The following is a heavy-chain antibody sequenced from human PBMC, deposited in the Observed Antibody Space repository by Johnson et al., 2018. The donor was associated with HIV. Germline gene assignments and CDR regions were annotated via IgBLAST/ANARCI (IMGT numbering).Heavy chain of an antibody. D-gene: IGHD6-19*01. CDR3: ARGGPYSSGWSGAGAFDI. CDR2: INWNGGST. V-gene: IGHV3-20*04. CDR1: GFTFDDYG. J-gene: IGHJ3*02. Sequence: EVQLVESGGGVVRPGGSLRLSCAASGFTFDDYGMSWVRQAPGKGLEWVSGINWNGGSTGYADSVKGRFTISRDNAKNSLYLQMNSLRAEDTALYYCARGGPYSSGWSGAGAFDIWGQGTMVTVSS.